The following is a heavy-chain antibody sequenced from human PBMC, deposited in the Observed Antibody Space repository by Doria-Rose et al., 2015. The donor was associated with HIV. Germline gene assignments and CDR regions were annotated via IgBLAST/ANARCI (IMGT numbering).Heavy chain of an antibody. J-gene: IGHJ4*02. CDR2: ISSSSEYI. CDR1: GFTFSRYS. V-gene: IGHV3-21*03. D-gene: IGHD3-22*01. CDR3: ARDHYDSGGYYRD. Sequence: VQLQESGGGLVKPGGSLRLSRAASGFTFSRYSMNWVRQAPGKGLEWVSSISSSSEYIYYVDSVQGRFTISRDSAKNSVYLQMNSLRTEDTAVYYCARDHYDSGGYYRDWGQGTLVTVSS.